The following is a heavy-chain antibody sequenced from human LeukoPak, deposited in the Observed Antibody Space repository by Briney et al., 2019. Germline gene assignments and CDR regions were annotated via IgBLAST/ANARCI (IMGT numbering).Heavy chain of an antibody. V-gene: IGHV1-46*01. CDR1: GYTFTTYG. CDR2: INPSGGST. Sequence: ASVKVSCKASGYTFTTYGFSWVRQAPGQGLEWMGIINPSGGSTSYAQKFQGRVTMTRDTSTSTVYMELSSLRSEDTAVYYCARFKNYYDSSQTMNYYYYGMDVWGQGTTVTVSS. D-gene: IGHD3-22*01. CDR3: ARFKNYYDSSQTMNYYYYGMDV. J-gene: IGHJ6*02.